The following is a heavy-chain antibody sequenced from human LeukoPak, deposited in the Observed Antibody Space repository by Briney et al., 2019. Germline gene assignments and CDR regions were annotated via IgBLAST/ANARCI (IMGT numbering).Heavy chain of an antibody. Sequence: PSETLSLTCTVSGGSISSSSYYWGWIRQPPGKGLEWIGSIYYSGSTYYNPSLKSRVTISVDTSKNQFSLKLSSVTAADTAVYYCARDSAMVEPNAFDIWGQGTMVTVSS. CDR3: ARDSAMVEPNAFDI. J-gene: IGHJ3*02. CDR2: IYYSGST. CDR1: GGSISSSSYY. V-gene: IGHV4-39*07. D-gene: IGHD1-1*01.